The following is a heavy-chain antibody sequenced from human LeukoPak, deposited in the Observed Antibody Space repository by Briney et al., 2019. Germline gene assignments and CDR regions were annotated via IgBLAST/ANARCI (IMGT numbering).Heavy chain of an antibody. Sequence: SVKVSCKASGYTFTSYDINWVRQATGQGLEWMGGIIPIFGTANYAQKFQGRVTITADKSTSTAYMELSSLRSEDTAVYYCARKGPRSWFDPWGQGTLVTVSS. CDR3: ARKGPRSWFDP. CDR1: GYTFTSYD. CDR2: IIPIFGTA. V-gene: IGHV1-69*06. J-gene: IGHJ5*02.